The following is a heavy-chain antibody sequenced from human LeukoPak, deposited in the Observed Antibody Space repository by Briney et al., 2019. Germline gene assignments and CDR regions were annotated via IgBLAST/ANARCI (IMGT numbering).Heavy chain of an antibody. V-gene: IGHV4-28*01. Sequence: PSETLSLTCAVSGYSISSSNWWGWIRQPPGKGLEWIGYIYYSGSTYYNPSLKSRVTMSVDTSKNQFSLKLSSVTAVDTAVYYCARTRGSIWFGEFQGEYYFDYWGQGTLVTVSS. CDR2: IYYSGST. CDR1: GYSISSSNW. J-gene: IGHJ4*02. D-gene: IGHD3-10*01. CDR3: ARTRGSIWFGEFQGEYYFDY.